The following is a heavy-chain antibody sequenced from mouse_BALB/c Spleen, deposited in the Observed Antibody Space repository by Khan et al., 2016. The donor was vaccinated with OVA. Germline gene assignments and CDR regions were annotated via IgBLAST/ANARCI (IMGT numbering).Heavy chain of an antibody. CDR3: ARRDYYGYYGFFDD. CDR1: GYTFTEYT. J-gene: IGHJ1*01. CDR2: INPNNGGT. V-gene: IGHV1-22*01. D-gene: IGHD1-2*01. Sequence: VQLKESGPELVKPGASVKISCKTSGYTFTEYTMHWVKQSHGKSLEWIGRINPNNGGTSYNQKFKGKATLTVDKSSSTAYMELRSLTSEDSAVYYWARRDYYGYYGFFDDWGAGTTVTISS.